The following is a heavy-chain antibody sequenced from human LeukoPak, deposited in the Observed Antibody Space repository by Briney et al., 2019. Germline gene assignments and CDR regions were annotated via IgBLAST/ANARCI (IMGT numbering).Heavy chain of an antibody. CDR3: AKDRGIAAAGTGDY. Sequence: GRSLRLSCAASGFTFSSYGMHWVRQAPGKGLEWVAVIWYDGSNKYYADSVKGRFTISRDNSKNTLYLQMNSLRAEDTAVYYCAKDRGIAAAGTGDYWGRGTLVTVSS. J-gene: IGHJ4*02. D-gene: IGHD6-13*01. V-gene: IGHV3-33*06. CDR2: IWYDGSNK. CDR1: GFTFSSYG.